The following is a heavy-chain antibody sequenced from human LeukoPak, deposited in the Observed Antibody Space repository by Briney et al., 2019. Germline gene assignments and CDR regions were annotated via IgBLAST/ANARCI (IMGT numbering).Heavy chain of an antibody. D-gene: IGHD3-9*01. Sequence: ASVKVSCKASGYTFTGYYMHWVRQAPGQGLEWMGWINPNSGGTNYAQKFQGRVTMTRDTSISTAYMELSSLRSDDTAVYYCAKGKMRVWGYFDWLSAFDIWGQGTMVTVSS. V-gene: IGHV1-2*02. J-gene: IGHJ3*02. CDR1: GYTFTGYY. CDR3: AKGKMRVWGYFDWLSAFDI. CDR2: INPNSGGT.